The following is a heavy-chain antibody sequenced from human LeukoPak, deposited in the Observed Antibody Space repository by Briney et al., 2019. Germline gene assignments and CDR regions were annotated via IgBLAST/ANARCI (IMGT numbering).Heavy chain of an antibody. J-gene: IGHJ6*03. D-gene: IGHD6-13*01. CDR1: GGSFSGYY. CDR3: ASLPRSNIAYMDV. CDR2: INHSGST. Sequence: SETLSLTCAVYGGSFSGYYWSWIRQPPGKGLEWIGEINHSGSTNYNPSLKGRVTISVDTSKNQFSLKLSSVTAADTAVYYCASLPRSNIAYMDVWGKGTTVTVSS. V-gene: IGHV4-34*01.